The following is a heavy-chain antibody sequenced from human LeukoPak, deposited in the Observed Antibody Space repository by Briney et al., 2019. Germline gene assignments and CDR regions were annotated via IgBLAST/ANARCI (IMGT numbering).Heavy chain of an antibody. CDR1: GFTFGGYG. CDR3: TRYNNDHFDY. D-gene: IGHD1-14*01. Sequence: GRSLRLSCAGSGFTFGGYGMHWLRQTPGKGLEWVAVIAYDGSRAFYADSVKGRFTISRDNSKNTMSVQMDDLRAEDTAVYYCTRYNNDHFDYWGQGTLVTVSS. CDR2: IAYDGSRA. J-gene: IGHJ4*02. V-gene: IGHV3-33*01.